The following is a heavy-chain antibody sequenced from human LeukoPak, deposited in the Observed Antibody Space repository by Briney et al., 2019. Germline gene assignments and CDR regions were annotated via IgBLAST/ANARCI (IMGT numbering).Heavy chain of an antibody. V-gene: IGHV3-23*01. Sequence: PGGSLRLSCAVSGITLSNYGMSWVRQAPGKGLEWVAGISGSGGGTNYADSVKGRFTISRDNAKNILYLQMSSLRSEDTAVYYCARGGSGYYPNAFDIWGQGTMVTVSS. CDR2: ISGSGGGT. CDR3: ARGGSGYYPNAFDI. CDR1: GITLSNYG. D-gene: IGHD3-22*01. J-gene: IGHJ3*02.